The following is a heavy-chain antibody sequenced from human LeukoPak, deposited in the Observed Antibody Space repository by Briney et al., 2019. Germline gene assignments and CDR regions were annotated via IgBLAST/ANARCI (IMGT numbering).Heavy chain of an antibody. V-gene: IGHV1-18*01. Sequence: ASVKVSCKASGYTFTSYGISWVRQAPGQGLEWMGWISAYNGYTKYARNPQGRVTMTTDTSTTTAYMELRSLRSDDTAVYYCARTVYSSQTTVDYWGQGTLVTVSS. CDR3: ARTVYSSQTTVDY. CDR2: ISAYNGYT. CDR1: GYTFTSYG. D-gene: IGHD6-13*01. J-gene: IGHJ4*02.